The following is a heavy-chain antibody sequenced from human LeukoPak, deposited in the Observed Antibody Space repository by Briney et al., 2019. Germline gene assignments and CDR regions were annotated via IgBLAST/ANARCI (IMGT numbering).Heavy chain of an antibody. V-gene: IGHV5-51*01. D-gene: IGHD6-13*01. Sequence: GESLKISCKGSGYSFTSYWIGWVRQMPGKGLEWMGIIYPGDSDTRYSPSFQGQVTISADKSISTAYLQWSSLKASDTAMYYCARQRGIAAAGTRCFQHWGQGTLVTVSS. CDR2: IYPGDSDT. J-gene: IGHJ1*01. CDR1: GYSFTSYW. CDR3: ARQRGIAAAGTRCFQH.